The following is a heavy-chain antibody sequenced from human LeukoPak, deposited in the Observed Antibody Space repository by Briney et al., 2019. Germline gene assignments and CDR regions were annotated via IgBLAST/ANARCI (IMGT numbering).Heavy chain of an antibody. CDR3: ARGSGGASYYFDY. J-gene: IGHJ4*02. CDR1: GFTFRSYW. CDR2: IKQDGSEK. Sequence: QPGGSLRLSCAASGFTFRSYWMSWVRQAPGKGLEWVANIKQDGSEKYYVDSVKGRFTISRDNAKDSLYLQMNSLRAEDTAVYYCARGSGGASYYFDYWGQGTLVTVSS. D-gene: IGHD1-26*01. V-gene: IGHV3-7*01.